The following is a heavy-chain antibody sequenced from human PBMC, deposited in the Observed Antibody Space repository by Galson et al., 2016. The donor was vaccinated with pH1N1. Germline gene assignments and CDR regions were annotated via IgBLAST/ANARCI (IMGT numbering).Heavy chain of an antibody. V-gene: IGHV4-4*02. CDR3: AKGRHYCDSQPFDY. J-gene: IGHJ4*02. CDR1: GDSVSSEIW. D-gene: IGHD3-9*01. CDR2: IHYSGST. Sequence: SETLSLTCIVSGDSVSSEIWWTWVRQPPGKALEWIGEIHYSGSTNFHPALGSRVAMSVDVSRNIFSLDLGSVTAADTAVYYCAKGRHYCDSQPFDYWGRGILVTVSS.